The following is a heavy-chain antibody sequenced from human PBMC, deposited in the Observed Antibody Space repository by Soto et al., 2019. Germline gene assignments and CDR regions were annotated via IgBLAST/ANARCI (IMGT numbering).Heavy chain of an antibody. D-gene: IGHD3-10*01. CDR1: GFTFSSYG. CDR2: IWYDGSNK. Sequence: QVQLVESGGGVVQPGRSLRLSCAASGFTFSSYGMHWVRQAPGKGLEWVAVIWYDGSNKYYADSVKGRFTISRDNSKNTLYLQMNSLRAEDTAVYYGAGDGGGSGSYYTYWGQGTLVTVSS. V-gene: IGHV3-33*01. CDR3: AGDGGGSGSYYTY. J-gene: IGHJ4*02.